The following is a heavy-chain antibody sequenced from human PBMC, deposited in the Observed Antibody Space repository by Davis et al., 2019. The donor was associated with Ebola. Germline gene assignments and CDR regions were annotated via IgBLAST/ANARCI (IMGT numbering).Heavy chain of an antibody. Sequence: GESLKISCAASGFTFSPYWMHWIRQAPGKGLVWVSRTNSDGSGTTYADSVKGRFTISRDNSKKTMYLQMNSLRGEDTAVYYCTSPTTVEGRDYWGQGTLVTVSS. J-gene: IGHJ4*02. V-gene: IGHV3-74*01. D-gene: IGHD4-23*01. CDR1: GFTFSPYW. CDR2: TNSDGSGT. CDR3: TSPTTVEGRDY.